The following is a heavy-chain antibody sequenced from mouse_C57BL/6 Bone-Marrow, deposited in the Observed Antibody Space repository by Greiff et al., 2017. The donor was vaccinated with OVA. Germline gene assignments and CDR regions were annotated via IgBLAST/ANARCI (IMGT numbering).Heavy chain of an antibody. D-gene: IGHD1-1*01. J-gene: IGHJ2*01. Sequence: VQLQQSGPVLVKPGASVKMSCKASGYTFTDYYMNWVKQSHGKSLEWIGVINPYNGGTSYNQKFKGKATLTVDKSSSTAYMELNSLTSEDSAVYYCAREVYYYGDYWGQGTTLTVSS. CDR2: INPYNGGT. CDR1: GYTFTDYY. CDR3: AREVYYYGDY. V-gene: IGHV1-19*01.